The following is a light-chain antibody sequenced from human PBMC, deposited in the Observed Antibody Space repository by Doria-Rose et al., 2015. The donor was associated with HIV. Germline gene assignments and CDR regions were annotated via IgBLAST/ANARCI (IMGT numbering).Light chain of an antibody. CDR1: QGISSF. V-gene: IGKV1-8*01. Sequence: AIRMTQSPSSLSASTGDRVTITCRASQGISSFLAWYQRKPGKAPKLLIYAASTLQSGVPSRFNGSGSGTDSTLTISCLQSEDFASYYCQQYYSYPTFGQGTKL. CDR2: AAS. CDR3: QQYYSYPT. J-gene: IGKJ2*01.